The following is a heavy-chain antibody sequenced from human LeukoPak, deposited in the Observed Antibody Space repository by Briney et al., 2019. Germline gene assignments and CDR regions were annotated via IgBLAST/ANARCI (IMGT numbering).Heavy chain of an antibody. CDR1: GGSISSGGYY. CDR3: ARHSPRFTMIVVALYDAFDI. CDR2: IYYSGST. D-gene: IGHD3-22*01. J-gene: IGHJ3*02. Sequence: SETLSLTCTVSGGSISSGGYYWSWIRQHPGKGLEWIGYIYYSGSTYYNPSLKSRVTISVDTSKNQFSLKLSSVTAADTAVYYCARHSPRFTMIVVALYDAFDIWGQGTMVTVSS. V-gene: IGHV4-31*03.